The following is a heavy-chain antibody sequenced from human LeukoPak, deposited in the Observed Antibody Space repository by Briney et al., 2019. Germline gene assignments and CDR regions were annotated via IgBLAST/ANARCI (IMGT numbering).Heavy chain of an antibody. CDR2: MNPNSGNT. J-gene: IGHJ4*02. Sequence: ASVKVSCKASGYTFTSYDINWVRQATGQGLEWMGWMNPNSGNTGYAQKFQGRVTMTRNTSISTAYMELSSLRSEDTAVYYCARVASAGLVTNFDFWGQGTLVTVSS. D-gene: IGHD6-13*01. CDR1: GYTFTSYD. V-gene: IGHV1-8*01. CDR3: ARVASAGLVTNFDF.